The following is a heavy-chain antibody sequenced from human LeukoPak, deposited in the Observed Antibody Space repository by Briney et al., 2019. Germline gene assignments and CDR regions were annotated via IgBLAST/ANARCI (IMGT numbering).Heavy chain of an antibody. J-gene: IGHJ4*02. V-gene: IGHV1-2*06. Sequence: ASVKVSCKASGYTFTGYYMHWVRQAPGQGLEWMGRINPNSGGTNYAQKFQGRVTTTRDTSISTAYMELSRLRSDDTAVYYCARMVRGVIILFDYWGQGTLVTVSS. D-gene: IGHD3-10*01. CDR1: GYTFTGYY. CDR2: INPNSGGT. CDR3: ARMVRGVIILFDY.